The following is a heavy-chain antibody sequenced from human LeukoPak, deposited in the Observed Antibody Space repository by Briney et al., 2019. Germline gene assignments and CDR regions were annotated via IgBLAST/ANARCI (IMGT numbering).Heavy chain of an antibody. Sequence: PSETLSLTCTVSGGSISSYYWSWLRQPPGKGLEWIGRIYTSGSTNYNPSLKSRVTMSVDTSKNQFSLKLSSVTAADTAVYYCARGEYYYDSSGYSSFDYWGQGTLVTVSS. D-gene: IGHD3-22*01. CDR1: GGSISSYY. J-gene: IGHJ4*02. CDR3: ARGEYYYDSSGYSSFDY. CDR2: IYTSGST. V-gene: IGHV4-4*07.